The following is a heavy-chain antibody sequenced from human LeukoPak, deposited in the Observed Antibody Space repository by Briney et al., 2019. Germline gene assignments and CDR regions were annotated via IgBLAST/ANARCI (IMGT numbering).Heavy chain of an antibody. J-gene: IGHJ4*02. CDR3: ARDCWGNSSGYYCGLKD. CDR1: GYTFTGYY. V-gene: IGHV1-2*02. CDR2: INPNSGGT. Sequence: ASVKVSCKASGYTFTGYYMHWVRQAPGQGLGWMGWINPNSGGTNYAQKFQGRVTMTRDTSISTAYMELSRLRSDDTAVYYCARDCWGNSSGYYCGLKDWGQGTLVTVSS. D-gene: IGHD3-22*01.